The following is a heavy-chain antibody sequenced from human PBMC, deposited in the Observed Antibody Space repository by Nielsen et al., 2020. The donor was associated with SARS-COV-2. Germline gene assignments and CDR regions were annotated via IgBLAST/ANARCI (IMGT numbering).Heavy chain of an antibody. J-gene: IGHJ6*02. V-gene: IGHV2-70*11. CDR1: GFSLSTSGMS. D-gene: IGHD6-13*01. Sequence: SGPTLVTPTQTLTLTCTFSGFSLSTSGMSVSWIRQPPGKALEWLARIDWDDDKYYSTSLKTRLTISKDTTKNQVVLTMTNMDPVDTATYYCARIRIAAAGTSVGSYYYYGMDVWGQGTTVTVSS. CDR3: ARIRIAAAGTSVGSYYYYGMDV. CDR2: IDWDDDK.